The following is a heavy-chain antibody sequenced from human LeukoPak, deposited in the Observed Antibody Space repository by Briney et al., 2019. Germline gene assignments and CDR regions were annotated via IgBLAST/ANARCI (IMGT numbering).Heavy chain of an antibody. CDR3: ARGGRYYDSSGTGLDP. CDR1: GGSISSYY. V-gene: IGHV4-34*01. CDR2: INHSGST. D-gene: IGHD3-22*01. Sequence: SETLSLTCTVSGGSISSYYWSWIRQPPGKGLEWIGEINHSGSTNYNPSLKSRVTISVDTSKNQFSLKLSSVTAADTAVYYCARGGRYYDSSGTGLDPWGQGTLVTVSS. J-gene: IGHJ5*02.